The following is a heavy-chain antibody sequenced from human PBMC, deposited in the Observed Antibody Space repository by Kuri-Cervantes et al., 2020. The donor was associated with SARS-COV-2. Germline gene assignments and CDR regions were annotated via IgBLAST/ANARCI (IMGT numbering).Heavy chain of an antibody. V-gene: IGHV3-23*01. D-gene: IGHD1-1*01. CDR1: GFTFNTYA. CDR3: ARDNNWNDV. Sequence: GGSLRLSCAASGFTFNTYAMSWVRQAPGKGLEWVSAISGSGGSTYYTDSVKGRFTISRDNSKNTLYLQMGSLRAEDMAVYYCARDNNWNDVWGQGTTVTVSS. J-gene: IGHJ6*02. CDR2: ISGSGGST.